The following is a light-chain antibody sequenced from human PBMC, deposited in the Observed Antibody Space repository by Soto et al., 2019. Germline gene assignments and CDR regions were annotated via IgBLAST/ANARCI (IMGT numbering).Light chain of an antibody. V-gene: IGLV2-14*03. CDR1: SSDVGGYNY. CDR2: DVS. Sequence: QSALPQPASVSGSPGQSITISCTGTSSDVGGYNYVSWYQQYPGKAPKVMIYDVSNRPSGVSNRFSGSKSGNTASLTISGLQAEDEADYYCSSYTSNGTLFVFGAGTKVTVL. CDR3: SSYTSNGTLFV. J-gene: IGLJ1*01.